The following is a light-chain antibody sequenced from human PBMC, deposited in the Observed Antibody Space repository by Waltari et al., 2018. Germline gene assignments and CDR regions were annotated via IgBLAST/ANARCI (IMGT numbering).Light chain of an antibody. CDR3: QQYNDWPRT. CDR2: DAS. V-gene: IGKV3-11*01. CDR1: QSVSSY. J-gene: IGKJ1*01. Sequence: EIVLTQSPATLSLSPGERATLSCRASQSVSSYLAWYQQKPGQAPRLLIYDASNRATGIPARFSGSGSGTDFTLTISSLQSEDFVVYSCQQYNDWPRTFGQGTKVEIK.